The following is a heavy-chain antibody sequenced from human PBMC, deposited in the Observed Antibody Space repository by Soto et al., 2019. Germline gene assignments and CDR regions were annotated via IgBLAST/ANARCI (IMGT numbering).Heavy chain of an antibody. CDR2: VSHDGRNT. CDR1: GFTFSDYY. V-gene: IGHV3-30*18. CDR3: AKEIGYEDTAMMGKVDY. J-gene: IGHJ4*02. D-gene: IGHD5-18*01. Sequence: PGGSLRLSCASSGFTFSDYYIHWIRRAPGKGLEWVAVVSHDGRNTHYADSVKGRFTISRDNSKNRLDLQMNSLRPGDTALYYCAKEIGYEDTAMMGKVDYWGQGTLVTVSS.